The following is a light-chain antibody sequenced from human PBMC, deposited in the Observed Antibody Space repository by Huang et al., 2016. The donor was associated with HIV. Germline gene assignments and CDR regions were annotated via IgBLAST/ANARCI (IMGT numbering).Light chain of an antibody. CDR2: FGA. J-gene: IGKJ5*01. Sequence: DIVMTQSPLSLPVPPGEPASISCRSSQSLLHSNGYNYLVWYMQKPGQSPQVLVYFGANRAYGVPDRFSGSGEVVDFTLKISRVEAEDAGVYYCMQSLQTPRTCGQGTRLEIK. CDR3: MQSLQTPRT. V-gene: IGKV2-28*01. CDR1: QSLLHSNGYNY.